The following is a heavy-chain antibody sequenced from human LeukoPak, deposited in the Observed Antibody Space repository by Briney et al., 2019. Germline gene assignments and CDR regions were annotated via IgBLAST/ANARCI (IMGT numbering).Heavy chain of an antibody. CDR2: IKQDGSEK. CDR3: ARDRVGATDYFDY. CDR1: GFTFSSYW. J-gene: IGHJ4*02. Sequence: GGSLRLSCAASGFTFSSYWMSWVRQAPGKGLEWVANIKQDGSEKYYVDSVKGRFTISRDNAKNSLYLQMNSPRAEDTAVYYRARDRVGATDYFDYWGQGTLVTVSS. V-gene: IGHV3-7*03. D-gene: IGHD1-26*01.